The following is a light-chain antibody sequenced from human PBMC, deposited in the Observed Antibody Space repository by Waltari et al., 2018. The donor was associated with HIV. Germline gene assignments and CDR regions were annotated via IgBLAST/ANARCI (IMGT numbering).Light chain of an antibody. V-gene: IGKV3-20*01. Sequence: EIVLTQSPGTLSLSPGERVPLSCRASQSVTSSDLAWYQQKPGQAPRLLIYGASSRATGIPDRFSGSGSGTDFTLTISRLEPEDFAVYYCQQYGSSPFTFGPGTKVDIK. CDR1: QSVTSSD. CDR2: GAS. CDR3: QQYGSSPFT. J-gene: IGKJ3*01.